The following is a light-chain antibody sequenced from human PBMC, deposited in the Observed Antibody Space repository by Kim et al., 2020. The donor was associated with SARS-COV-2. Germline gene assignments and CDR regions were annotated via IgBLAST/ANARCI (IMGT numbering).Light chain of an antibody. J-gene: IGLJ3*02. Sequence: GQSITSSGTGTSSDVGGYNYVSWYQQHPGKAPKLMIYDVSNRPSGVSNRFSGSKSGNPASLTSSGLQAEDEADYYCSSYTSSSTWVCGGGTQLTVL. V-gene: IGLV2-14*03. CDR2: DVS. CDR3: SSYTSSSTWV. CDR1: SSDVGGYNY.